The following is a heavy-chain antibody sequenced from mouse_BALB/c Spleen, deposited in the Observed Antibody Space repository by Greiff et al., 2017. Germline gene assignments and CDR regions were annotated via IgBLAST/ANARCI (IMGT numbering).Heavy chain of an antibody. J-gene: IGHJ1*01. Sequence: EVQRVESGPSLVKPSQTLSLTCSVTGDSITSGYWNWIRKFPGNKLEYMGYISYSGSTYYNPSLKSRISITRDTSKNQYYLQLNSVTTEDTATYYCARGAYYGNYVWYFDVWGAGTTVTVSS. CDR2: ISYSGST. CDR3: ARGAYYGNYVWYFDV. D-gene: IGHD2-10*01. V-gene: IGHV3-8*02. CDR1: GDSITSGY.